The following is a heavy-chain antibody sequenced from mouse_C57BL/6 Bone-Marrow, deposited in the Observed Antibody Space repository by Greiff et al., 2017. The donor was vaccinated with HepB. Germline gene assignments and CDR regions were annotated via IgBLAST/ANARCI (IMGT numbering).Heavy chain of an antibody. CDR3: ARGDYYGSSYPAWFAY. D-gene: IGHD1-1*01. CDR1: GFTFSDYY. V-gene: IGHV5-12*01. J-gene: IGHJ3*01. Sequence: EVKVEESGGGLVQPGGSLKLSCAASGFTFSDYYMYWVRQTPEKRLEWVAYISNGGGSTYYPDTVKGPFTISRYTAKNTLYLQMSRLKSEDTAMYYWARGDYYGSSYPAWFAYWGQGTLVTVSA. CDR2: ISNGGGST.